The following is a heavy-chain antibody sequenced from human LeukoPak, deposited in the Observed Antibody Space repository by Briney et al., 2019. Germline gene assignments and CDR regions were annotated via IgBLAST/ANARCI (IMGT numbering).Heavy chain of an antibody. CDR2: ISWSSGSI. Sequence: GGSLRLSCAASGFTFDDYAMHWVRQAPGKGLEWVSGISWSSGSIGYADSVKGRFTISRDNAKNSLYLQMNSLRAEDTALYYCAKDRYGSPHSFDYWGQGTLVTVSS. V-gene: IGHV3-9*01. CDR1: GFTFDDYA. CDR3: AKDRYGSPHSFDY. D-gene: IGHD3-10*01. J-gene: IGHJ4*02.